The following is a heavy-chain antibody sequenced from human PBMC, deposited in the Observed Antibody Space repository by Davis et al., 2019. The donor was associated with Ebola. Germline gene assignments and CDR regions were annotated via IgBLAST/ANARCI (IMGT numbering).Heavy chain of an antibody. CDR2: IHSGNGNT. J-gene: IGHJ6*02. V-gene: IGHV1-3*01. CDR3: ARGDYGSYHFKYGMDV. D-gene: IGHD4-17*01. CDR1: GYTFINNA. Sequence: AASVKVSCKASGYTFINNAIHWVRQAPGQSLEWMGLIHSGNGNTRYSQALQGKLTITTVPSATTVYLELNSLRSEDTGVYFCARGDYGSYHFKYGMDVWGQGTTVTVSS.